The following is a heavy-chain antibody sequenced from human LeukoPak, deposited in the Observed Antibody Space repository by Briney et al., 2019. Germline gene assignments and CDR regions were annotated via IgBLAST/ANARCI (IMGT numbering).Heavy chain of an antibody. Sequence: ASVKVSCKASGYIFTDYYIHWVRQAPGQGLEWLGWIVPNNADTTYAQKFQGRVTLTRDTSNRTVYMKLDNLKSDDTAVYYCARGPEPPKYWGQGTLVTVS. CDR3: ARGPEPPKY. CDR2: IVPNNADT. J-gene: IGHJ4*02. D-gene: IGHD1-14*01. CDR1: GYIFTDYY. V-gene: IGHV1-2*02.